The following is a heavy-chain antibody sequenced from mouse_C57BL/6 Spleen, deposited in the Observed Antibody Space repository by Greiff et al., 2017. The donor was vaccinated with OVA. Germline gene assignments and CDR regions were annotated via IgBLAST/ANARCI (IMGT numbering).Heavy chain of an antibody. D-gene: IGHD1-1*01. CDR3: YYGSSYDYAMDY. J-gene: IGHJ4*01. CDR2: LTPNNGGT. V-gene: IGHV1-26*01. CDR1: GYTFTDYY. Sequence: EVQLQQSGPELVKPGASVKISCKASGYTFTDYYMNWVKQSHGKSLEWIGDLTPNNGGTSYNQKFKGKATLTVDKSSSTAYMELRSLTSEDSAVYYCYYGSSYDYAMDYWGQGTSVTVSA.